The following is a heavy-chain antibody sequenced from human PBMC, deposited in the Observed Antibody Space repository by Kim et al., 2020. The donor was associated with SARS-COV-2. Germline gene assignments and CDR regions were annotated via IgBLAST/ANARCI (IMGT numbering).Heavy chain of an antibody. Sequence: KYDAAAVKGRFTISRDNSKNTLYLQMNSLRAEDTAVYYCAKRAAAGSFDYWGQGTLVTVSS. CDR2: K. D-gene: IGHD6-13*01. CDR3: AKRAAAGSFDY. V-gene: IGHV3-23*01. J-gene: IGHJ4*02.